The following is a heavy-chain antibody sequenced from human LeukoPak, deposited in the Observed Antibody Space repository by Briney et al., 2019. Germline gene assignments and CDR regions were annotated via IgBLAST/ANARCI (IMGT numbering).Heavy chain of an antibody. J-gene: IGHJ3*02. Sequence: GGSLTLSCAASGFTFRDYYMSWLRQAPGRGLEWVSYISSSGSTIYYADSVKGRFTISRDNAKNSLYLQMNSLRADETAVYYCGRGADDDAFDIWGQGTMVTVSS. CDR1: GFTFRDYY. CDR3: GRGADDDAFDI. V-gene: IGHV3-11*04. CDR2: ISSSGSTI.